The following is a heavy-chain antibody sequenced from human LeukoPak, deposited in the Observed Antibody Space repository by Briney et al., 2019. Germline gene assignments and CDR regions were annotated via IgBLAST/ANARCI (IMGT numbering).Heavy chain of an antibody. Sequence: ASVKVSCKASGYTFTSYGISWVRQAPGQGLEWMGWISAYNGNTNYAQKLQGRVTMTRNTSISTAYMELSSLRSEDTAVYYCARDFGVGSHFDYWGQGTLVTVSS. D-gene: IGHD3-3*01. J-gene: IGHJ4*02. CDR2: ISAYNGNT. V-gene: IGHV1-18*01. CDR3: ARDFGVGSHFDY. CDR1: GYTFTSYG.